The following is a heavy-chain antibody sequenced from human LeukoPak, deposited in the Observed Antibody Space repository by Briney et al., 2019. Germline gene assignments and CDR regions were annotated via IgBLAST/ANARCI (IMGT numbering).Heavy chain of an antibody. CDR2: ISNGGHHT. J-gene: IGHJ4*02. CDR1: GFTFSSYA. CDR3: AKVISSYSGYDSY. D-gene: IGHD5-12*01. Sequence: GGSLRLSCAASGFTFSSYAMSWVRQAPGKGLEWVSSISNGGHHTYYADSVRGRFTISRDNSENTLYLQMDSLRAADTAVYYCAKVISSYSGYDSYWGQGTLVTVSS. V-gene: IGHV3-23*01.